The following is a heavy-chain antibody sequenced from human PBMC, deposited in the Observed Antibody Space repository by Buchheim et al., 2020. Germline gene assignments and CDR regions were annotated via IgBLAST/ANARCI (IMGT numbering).Heavy chain of an antibody. D-gene: IGHD2-2*01. J-gene: IGHJ6*02. CDR3: ARVGPRYCSSTSCQRDYYYYGMDV. V-gene: IGHV4-30-2*01. CDR2: IYHSGST. CDR1: GGSISSGGYS. Sequence: QLQLQESGSGLVKPSQTLSLTCAVSGGSISSGGYSWSWIRQPPGKGLEWIGYIYHSGSTYYNPSLKSRVTISVDRSKNQFSLKLSSVTAADTAVYYCARVGPRYCSSTSCQRDYYYYGMDVWGQGTT.